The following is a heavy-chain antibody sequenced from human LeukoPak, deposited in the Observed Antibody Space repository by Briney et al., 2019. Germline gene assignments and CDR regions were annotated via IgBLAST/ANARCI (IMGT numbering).Heavy chain of an antibody. CDR1: GFTVSNKY. J-gene: IGHJ3*02. CDR2: IYSDGRT. Sequence: PGGSLRLSCAASGFTVSNKYMTWVRPAPGKGLEWVSLIYSDGRTYYADSVKGRCTISRDGSKNTLYLQMKSLRVEDTAVYYCARGLFLSGYLDAFDIWGQGTVVGVSS. V-gene: IGHV3-53*01. D-gene: IGHD3-22*01. CDR3: ARGLFLSGYLDAFDI.